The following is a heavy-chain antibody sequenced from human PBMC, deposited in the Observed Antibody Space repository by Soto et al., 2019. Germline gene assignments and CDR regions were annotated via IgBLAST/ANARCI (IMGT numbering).Heavy chain of an antibody. Sequence: QVQLVQSGAEVKKPGSSVKVSCKASGGTFSSYAISWVRQAPGQGLEWRGGIIPIFGTANYAQKFQGRVTITADESTSTAYMELSSLRSEDTAVYYCARTPDSSGNYYYYYGMDVWGQGTTVTVSS. J-gene: IGHJ6*02. V-gene: IGHV1-69*01. D-gene: IGHD3-22*01. CDR3: ARTPDSSGNYYYYYGMDV. CDR2: IIPIFGTA. CDR1: GGTFSSYA.